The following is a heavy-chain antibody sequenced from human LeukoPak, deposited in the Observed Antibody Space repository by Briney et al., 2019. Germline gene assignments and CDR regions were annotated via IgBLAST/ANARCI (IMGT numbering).Heavy chain of an antibody. J-gene: IGHJ4*02. D-gene: IGHD2-2*02. V-gene: IGHV3-15*01. Sequence: PGGSLRLSCAASGFTFSNGGMSWVRQAPGKGLEWVGRIKSKSERGTTDYAAPVKGRFTISRDGSTNTVYLHMNSLKTEDTAVYFCTSNLYCSTSSCYTLDNWGQGTLVAVSP. CDR3: TSNLYCSTSSCYTLDN. CDR1: GFTFSNGG. CDR2: IKSKSERGTT.